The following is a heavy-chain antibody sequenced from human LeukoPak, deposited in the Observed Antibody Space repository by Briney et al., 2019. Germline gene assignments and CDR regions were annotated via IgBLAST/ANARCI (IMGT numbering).Heavy chain of an antibody. D-gene: IGHD3-10*01. Sequence: SVKVSCKASGGTFSSYAISWVRQAPGQGLEWMGGIIPIFGTANYAQKFQGRVTITADESTSTAYMELSSLGSEDTAVYYCARGDGSGSYFYHWGQGTLVTVSS. V-gene: IGHV1-69*13. CDR3: ARGDGSGSYFYH. J-gene: IGHJ5*02. CDR1: GGTFSSYA. CDR2: IIPIFGTA.